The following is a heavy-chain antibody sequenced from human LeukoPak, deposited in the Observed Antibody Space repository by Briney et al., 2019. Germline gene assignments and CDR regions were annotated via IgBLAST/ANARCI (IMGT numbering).Heavy chain of an antibody. J-gene: IGHJ5*02. CDR1: GGSISSSSYY. CDR3: ARHRLWFGELFLGWFDP. Sequence: SETLSLTCTVSGGSISSSSYYWGWIRQPPGKGLEWIGSIYYSGSTYYNPSLKSRVTISVDTSKNQFSLKLSSVTAADTAVYYCARHRLWFGELFLGWFDPWGQETLVTVSS. CDR2: IYYSGST. D-gene: IGHD3-10*01. V-gene: IGHV4-39*01.